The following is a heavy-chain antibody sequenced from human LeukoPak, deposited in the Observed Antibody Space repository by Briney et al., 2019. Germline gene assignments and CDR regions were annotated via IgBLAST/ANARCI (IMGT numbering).Heavy chain of an antibody. J-gene: IGHJ4*02. CDR1: GGSISSYY. V-gene: IGHV4-59*01. Sequence: SETLSLTCTVSGGSISSYYWSWIRQPPGKGLEWIGYIYYSGSTNYNPSLKSRVTISVDTSKNQFSLKLSSVTAADTAVYYCARSSWFGSPAPDYWGQGTLVTVSS. CDR2: IYYSGST. D-gene: IGHD3-10*01. CDR3: ARSSWFGSPAPDY.